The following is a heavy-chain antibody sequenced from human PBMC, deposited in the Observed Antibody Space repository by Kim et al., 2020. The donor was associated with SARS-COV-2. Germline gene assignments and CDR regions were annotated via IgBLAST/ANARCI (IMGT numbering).Heavy chain of an antibody. J-gene: IGHJ4*02. CDR1: GYTFTNYA. V-gene: IGHV7-4-1*02. CDR3: ARGAPYYYDGSDYPLDY. D-gene: IGHD3-22*01. Sequence: ASVKVSCKASGYTFTNYALNWVRQAPGQGLEWMGGIKTHTGNPIYAQDFTGRFVFSLDTSVNTAYLQINSLKAEDTAFYYCARGAPYYYDGSDYPLDYWGQGSLVTVSS. CDR2: IKTHTGNP.